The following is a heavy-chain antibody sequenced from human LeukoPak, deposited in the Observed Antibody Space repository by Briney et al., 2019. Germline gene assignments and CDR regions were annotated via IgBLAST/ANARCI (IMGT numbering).Heavy chain of an antibody. CDR1: GYTFTSYG. CDR2: ISAYNGNT. V-gene: IGHV1-18*01. Sequence: GASVKVSCKASGYTFTSYGISWVRQAPGQGLEWMGWISAYNGNTNYAQKLQGRVTMTTDTSTSTAYMELRSLRSDDTAVYYCARDGGSQRGYCSGGSCYSNWFDPWGQGTLVTVSS. D-gene: IGHD2-15*01. CDR3: ARDGGSQRGYCSGGSCYSNWFDP. J-gene: IGHJ5*02.